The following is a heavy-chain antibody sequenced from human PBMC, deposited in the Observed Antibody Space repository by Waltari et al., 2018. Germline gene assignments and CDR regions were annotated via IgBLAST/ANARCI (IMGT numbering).Heavy chain of an antibody. CDR2: INHSGST. Sequence: QVQLQQWGAGLLKPSETLSLTCAVYGGSFSGYYWSWIRQPPGQGLEWIGEINHSGSTNYNPSLKSRVTISVDTSKNQFSLKLSSVTAADTAVYYCARRSSNDFWSGYYTPDFDYWGQGTLVTVSS. CDR3: ARRSSNDFWSGYYTPDFDY. J-gene: IGHJ4*02. V-gene: IGHV4-34*01. CDR1: GGSFSGYY. D-gene: IGHD3-3*01.